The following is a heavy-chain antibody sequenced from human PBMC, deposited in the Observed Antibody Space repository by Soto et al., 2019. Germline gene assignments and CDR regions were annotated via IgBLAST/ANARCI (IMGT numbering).Heavy chain of an antibody. Sequence: QVQLVESGGGVVQPGRSLRLSCAASGFTFSNYVVHWVRQAPGKGLEWVAFVSNDGSRKYYADSVKGRFTISRDNSKNTLYLQMNSLIAEDTAVFYCAKIPAISTAYFNLHWGQGTLVTVTS. D-gene: IGHD3-9*01. CDR1: GFTFSNYV. CDR3: AKIPAISTAYFNLH. CDR2: VSNDGSRK. V-gene: IGHV3-30*18. J-gene: IGHJ4*02.